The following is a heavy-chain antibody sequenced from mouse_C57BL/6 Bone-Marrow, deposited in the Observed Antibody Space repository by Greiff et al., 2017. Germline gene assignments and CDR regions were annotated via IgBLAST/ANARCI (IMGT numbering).Heavy chain of an antibody. Sequence: EVQRVESGGGLVQPGESLKLSCESNEYEFPSHDMSWVRKTPEKRLELVAAINSDGGSTYYPDTMERRFIISRDNTKKTLYLQMSSLRSEDTALYYCARLDGYYVRGAMDYWGQGTSVTVSS. CDR1: EYEFPSHD. D-gene: IGHD2-3*01. CDR3: ARLDGYYVRGAMDY. J-gene: IGHJ4*01. V-gene: IGHV5-2*01. CDR2: INSDGGST.